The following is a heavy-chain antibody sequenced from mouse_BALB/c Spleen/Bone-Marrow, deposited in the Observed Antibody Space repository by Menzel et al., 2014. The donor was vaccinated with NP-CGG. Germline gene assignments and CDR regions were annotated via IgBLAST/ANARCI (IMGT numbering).Heavy chain of an antibody. CDR3: ARGGDDFSLDY. V-gene: IGHV1-69*01. CDR2: IDTSDSYT. D-gene: IGHD2-4*01. Sequence: QVQLQQSGTELVMPGASVKMSCKASGYAFTDRWIHWVKQRPGRGLEWIGAIDTSDSYTNYNQKFKGKATLTVDESSSTAYIHLSSLTSEDSAVYYCARGGDDFSLDYWGQRTLVTVSS. CDR1: GYAFTDRW. J-gene: IGHJ4*01.